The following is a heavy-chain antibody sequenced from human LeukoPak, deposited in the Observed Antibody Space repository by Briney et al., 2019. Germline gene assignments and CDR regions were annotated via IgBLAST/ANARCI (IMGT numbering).Heavy chain of an antibody. CDR3: ARDVNYAFDY. CDR2: ISANSGNT. V-gene: IGHV1-18*01. D-gene: IGHD3-16*01. Sequence: ASVKVSCKPSGYSFTRNGISWVRQAPGQGLEWMAWISANSGNTNYAQNFQDRVTLTTDTSTSTAYMELRSLRPDDTAVYYCARDVNYAFDYWGQGTLVTVSS. CDR1: GYSFTRNG. J-gene: IGHJ4*02.